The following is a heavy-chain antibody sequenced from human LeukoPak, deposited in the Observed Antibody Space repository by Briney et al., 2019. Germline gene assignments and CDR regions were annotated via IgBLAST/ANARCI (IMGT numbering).Heavy chain of an antibody. CDR2: INAEGSNQ. CDR3: ARVVTWCDP. J-gene: IGHJ5*02. CDR1: GYTFTSFY. V-gene: IGHV3-7*04. Sequence: GGSLRLSCAASGYTFTSFYMSWVRQAPGKGLEWVANINAEGSNQSHVDSVKGRFTISRDNAKNTVYLQVNSLNSGDTAVYYCARVVTWCDPWGQRSRVTVSS.